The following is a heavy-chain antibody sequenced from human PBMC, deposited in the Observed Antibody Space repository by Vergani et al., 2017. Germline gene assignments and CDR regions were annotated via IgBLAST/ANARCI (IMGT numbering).Heavy chain of an antibody. V-gene: IGHV4-34*01. CDR2: INHSGST. J-gene: IGHJ6*03. CDR3: ARGAMVRGVITYYYYYMDV. CDR1: GGSFSGYY. Sequence: QVQLQQWGAGLLKPSETLSLTCAVYGGSFSGYYWSWIRQPPGKGLEWIGEINHSGSTNYNPSLKSRVPRSVDTSTNQFSLKLSSVTAADTAVYDCARGAMVRGVITYYYYYMDVWGKGTTVTVSS. D-gene: IGHD3-10*01.